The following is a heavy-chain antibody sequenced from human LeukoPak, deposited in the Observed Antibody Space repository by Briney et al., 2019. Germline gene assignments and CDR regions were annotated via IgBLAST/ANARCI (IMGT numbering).Heavy chain of an antibody. CDR1: GFTFSSYS. CDR3: ARERYSSGWYRFDY. Sequence: GGSLRLSCAASGFTFSSYSMNWVRQAPGKGLEWVSSISSSSSYIYYADSVKGRFTISRDNAKNSLYLQMNSLRAEDTAVYYCARERYSSGWYRFDYWGQGTLVTVSS. CDR2: ISSSSSYI. V-gene: IGHV3-21*01. J-gene: IGHJ4*02. D-gene: IGHD6-19*01.